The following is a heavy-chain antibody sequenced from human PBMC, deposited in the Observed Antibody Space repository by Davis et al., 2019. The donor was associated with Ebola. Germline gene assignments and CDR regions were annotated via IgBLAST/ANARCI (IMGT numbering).Heavy chain of an antibody. J-gene: IGHJ6*02. CDR2: ISWNSGSI. V-gene: IGHV3-9*01. D-gene: IGHD3-10*01. Sequence: PGGSLRLSCAASGFTFDDYAMHWVRQAPGKGLEWVSGISWNSGSIGYADSVKGRFTISRDNAKNSLYLQMNSLRAEDTALYYCAKENGSGRYYYYYGMDVWGQGTTVTVPS. CDR3: AKENGSGRYYYYYGMDV. CDR1: GFTFDDYA.